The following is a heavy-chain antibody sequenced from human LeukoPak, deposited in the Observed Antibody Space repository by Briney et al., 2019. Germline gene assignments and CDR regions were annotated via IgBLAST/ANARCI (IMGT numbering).Heavy chain of an antibody. D-gene: IGHD2-15*01. V-gene: IGHV4-59*08. J-gene: IGHJ4*02. CDR1: GGSISGYH. CDR2: IYYGGST. Sequence: PSETLSLTCTVSGGSISGYHWNWIRQPPGKGLEWIGDIYYGGSTNYNPSLKSQVTISPDTSKNQFSLNLNSVTAADTAVYYCARLRCSGGSCYDDYWGQGTLVTVSS. CDR3: ARLRCSGGSCYDDY.